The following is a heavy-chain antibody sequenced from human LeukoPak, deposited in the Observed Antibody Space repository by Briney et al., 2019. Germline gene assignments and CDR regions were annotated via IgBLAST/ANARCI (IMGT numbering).Heavy chain of an antibody. J-gene: IGHJ4*02. D-gene: IGHD2-15*01. CDR2: INHSGST. V-gene: IGHV4-34*01. CDR3: ARGSLDGYHDY. CDR1: GGSFSGYY. Sequence: PSETLSLTCAAYGGSFSGYYWSWIRQPPGKGLEWIGEINHSGSTNYNPSLKSRVTISVDTSKNQFSLKLSSVTAADTAVYYCARGSLDGYHDYWGQGTLVTVSS.